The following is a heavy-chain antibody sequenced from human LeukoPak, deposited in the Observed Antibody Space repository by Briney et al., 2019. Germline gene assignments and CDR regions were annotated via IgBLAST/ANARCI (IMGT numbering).Heavy chain of an antibody. D-gene: IGHD1-7*01. J-gene: IGHJ4*02. V-gene: IGHV4-34*01. CDR2: INHSGST. CDR3: ARSNYASFSFDY. Sequence: SETLSLTCAVYGESFSGYYWSWIRQPPGKGLEWIGEINHSGSTNYNPSLKSRVTISVDTSKNQFSLKLSSVTAADTAVYYCARSNYASFSFDYWGQGTLVTVSS. CDR1: GESFSGYY.